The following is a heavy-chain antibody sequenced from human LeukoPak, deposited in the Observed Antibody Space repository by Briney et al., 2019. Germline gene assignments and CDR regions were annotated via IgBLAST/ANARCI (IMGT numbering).Heavy chain of an antibody. Sequence: NHGESLKISCKGSGYSFTSYWIGWVRQMPGKGLEWMGVIYPGDSDTRYSPSFQGQVTISADTSISTAYLQWTSLKASDTAIYYCGRHSYGGNPLDYFDNWGQGTLVTVSS. D-gene: IGHD4-23*01. J-gene: IGHJ4*02. CDR1: GYSFTSYW. CDR3: GRHSYGGNPLDYFDN. V-gene: IGHV5-51*01. CDR2: IYPGDSDT.